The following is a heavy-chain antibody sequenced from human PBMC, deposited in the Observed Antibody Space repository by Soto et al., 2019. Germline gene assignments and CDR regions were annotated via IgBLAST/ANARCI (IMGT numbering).Heavy chain of an antibody. CDR1: GFTFSSYA. CDR2: ISYDGRNK. J-gene: IGHJ6*02. CDR3: ARDRLRYNWNDSPYYYYGMDV. V-gene: IGHV3-30*04. D-gene: IGHD1-1*01. Sequence: QVQLVESGGGVVQPGRSLRLSCAASGFTFSSYAMHWVRQAPGKGLEWVAVISYDGRNKYYADSVKGRVTISRDNSKNTLYLQINSLRTEDTAVYYCARDRLRYNWNDSPYYYYGMDVWGQGTTVTVSS.